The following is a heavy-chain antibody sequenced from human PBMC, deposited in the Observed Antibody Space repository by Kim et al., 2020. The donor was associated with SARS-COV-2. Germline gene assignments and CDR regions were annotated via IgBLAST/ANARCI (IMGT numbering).Heavy chain of an antibody. CDR1: GFTFSDYY. CDR2: ISSSSSYT. CDR3: ARALFAPADSNYYYYYGMEV. Sequence: GGSLRLSCAASGFTFSDYYMSWIRQAPGKGLEWVSYISSSSSYTNYADSVKGRFTISRDNAKNSLYLQMNSLRAEDTAVYYCARALFAPADSNYYYYYGMEVWGQGTTVTVSS. D-gene: IGHD3-10*02. J-gene: IGHJ6*02. V-gene: IGHV3-11*06.